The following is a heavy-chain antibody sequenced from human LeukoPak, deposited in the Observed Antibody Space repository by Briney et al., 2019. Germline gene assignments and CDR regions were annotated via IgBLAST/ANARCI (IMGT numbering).Heavy chain of an antibody. CDR1: GGSISSSSYY. J-gene: IGHJ6*03. Sequence: SETLSLTCTVSGGSISSSSYYWGWLRQPPGKGLEWIGSIYYSGSTYYNPSLKSRVTISVDTSKNQFSLKLSSVTAADTAVYYCASSPLLWFGELAYMDVWGKGTTVTVSS. D-gene: IGHD3-10*01. CDR3: ASSPLLWFGELAYMDV. CDR2: IYYSGST. V-gene: IGHV4-39*07.